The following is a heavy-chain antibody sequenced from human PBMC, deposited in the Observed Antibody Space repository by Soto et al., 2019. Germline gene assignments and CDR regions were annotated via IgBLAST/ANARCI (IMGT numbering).Heavy chain of an antibody. Sequence: PGESLKVSCKGSGYSFTSYWISWVRQMPGKGLEWMGRIDPSDSYTNYSPSFQGHVTISADKSISTAYLQWSSLKASDTAMYYCARGGAQWYYYGMDVWGQGTTVTVSS. CDR3: ARGGAQWYYYGMDV. D-gene: IGHD6-19*01. CDR2: IDPSDSYT. J-gene: IGHJ6*02. V-gene: IGHV5-10-1*01. CDR1: GYSFTSYW.